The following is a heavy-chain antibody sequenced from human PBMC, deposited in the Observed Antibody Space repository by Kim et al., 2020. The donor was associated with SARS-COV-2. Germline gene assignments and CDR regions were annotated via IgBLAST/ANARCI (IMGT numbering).Heavy chain of an antibody. J-gene: IGHJ4*02. Sequence: ASVKVSCKTSGYTFTSYYLHWVRQAPGQGLEWMGLINPSGGTTTYAQKFQGRVTMIRDTSTSTAYMELSSLRSEDTAVYYCARGGTYYYDSSNNINYDYWGQGTLVTVSS. CDR1: GYTFTSYY. V-gene: IGHV1-46*01. CDR3: ARGGTYYYDSSNNINYDY. D-gene: IGHD3-22*01. CDR2: INPSGGTT.